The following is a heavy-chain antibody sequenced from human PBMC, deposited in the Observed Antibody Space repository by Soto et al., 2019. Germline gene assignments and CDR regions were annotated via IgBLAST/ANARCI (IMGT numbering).Heavy chain of an antibody. CDR1: GGSISSSSYY. CDR3: ARGFTLTEPARGDYFDY. J-gene: IGHJ4*02. D-gene: IGHD3-16*01. V-gene: IGHV4-39*01. CDR2: IYYSGST. Sequence: SATLSLICTVSGGSISSSSYYWGWIRQPPGKGLEWIGSIYYSGSTFYNPSLKSRVTISVDTSKNLFSLKLSSVTAADTAVYYCARGFTLTEPARGDYFDYWGQGTLVTVSS.